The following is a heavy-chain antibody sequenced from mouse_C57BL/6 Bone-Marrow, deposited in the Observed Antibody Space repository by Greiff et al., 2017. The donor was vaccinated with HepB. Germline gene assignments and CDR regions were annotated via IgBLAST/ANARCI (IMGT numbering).Heavy chain of an antibody. Sequence: EVQLQQSVAELVRPGASVKLSCTASGFNIKNNYMHWVKQRPEQGLEWIGRIDPANGNTKYAPKFQGKATITADTSSNTAYLQLSSLTSEDTAIYYCARGITTVVASGYFDCWGKGTTLTVAS. J-gene: IGHJ2*01. V-gene: IGHV14-3*01. D-gene: IGHD1-1*01. CDR2: IDPANGNT. CDR1: GFNIKNNY. CDR3: ARGITTVVASGYFDC.